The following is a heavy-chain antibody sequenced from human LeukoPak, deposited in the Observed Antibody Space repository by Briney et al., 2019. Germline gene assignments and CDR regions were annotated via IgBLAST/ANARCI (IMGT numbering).Heavy chain of an antibody. V-gene: IGHV4-38-2*02. Sequence: SETLSLTCAVSGYSISSGYYWGWIRQPPGKGPEWIGSIYHSGSTYYNPSLKSRVTISVDTSKNQFSLKLSSVTAADTAVYYCARETPSEYCSGGSCYLFDYWGRGTLVTVSS. CDR1: GYSISSGYY. CDR2: IYHSGST. D-gene: IGHD2-15*01. J-gene: IGHJ4*02. CDR3: ARETPSEYCSGGSCYLFDY.